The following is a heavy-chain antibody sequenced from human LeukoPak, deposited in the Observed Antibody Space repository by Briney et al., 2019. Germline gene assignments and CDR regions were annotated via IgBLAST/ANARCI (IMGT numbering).Heavy chain of an antibody. CDR3: AREISIFGVVMLDY. V-gene: IGHV4-59*12. D-gene: IGHD3-3*01. J-gene: IGHJ4*02. CDR1: GGSISSYY. CDR2: IYYSGST. Sequence: SETLSLTCTVSGGSISSYYWSWIRQPPGKGLEWIGYIYYSGSTNYNPSLKSRVTISVDTSKNQFSLKLSSVTAADTAVYYCAREISIFGVVMLDYWGQGTLVTVSS.